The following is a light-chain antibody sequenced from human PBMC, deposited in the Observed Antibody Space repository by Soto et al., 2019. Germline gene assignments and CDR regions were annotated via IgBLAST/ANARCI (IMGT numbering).Light chain of an antibody. Sequence: DIQMTQSPSSLSASVGDRVTITCQASQDISNYLNWYQQKPGKAPKLLIYDASNLATGVPSRFSGSGSVTDFTFTISTLQPEDIATYYWQQHDNLPITFGQGTRLEIK. CDR2: DAS. J-gene: IGKJ5*01. V-gene: IGKV1-33*01. CDR1: QDISNY. CDR3: QQHDNLPIT.